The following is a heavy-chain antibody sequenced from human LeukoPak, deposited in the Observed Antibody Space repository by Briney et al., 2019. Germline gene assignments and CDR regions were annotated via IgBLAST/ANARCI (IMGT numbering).Heavy chain of an antibody. CDR2: ISSSSSYI. CDR1: GFTFSSYS. J-gene: IGHJ6*03. V-gene: IGHV3-21*01. CDR3: ARKIQLDYYYYYYMDV. D-gene: IGHD6-13*01. Sequence: GGSLRLSCAASGFTFSSYSLNWVRQAPGKGLEWVSSISSSSSYIYYADSVKGRFTISRDNAKNSLYLQMNSLRAEDTAVYYCARKIQLDYYYYYYMDVWGKGTTVTVSS.